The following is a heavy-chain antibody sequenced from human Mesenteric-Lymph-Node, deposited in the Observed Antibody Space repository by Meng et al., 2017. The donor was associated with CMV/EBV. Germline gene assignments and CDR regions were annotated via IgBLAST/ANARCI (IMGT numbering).Heavy chain of an antibody. CDR2: ISGSGVGT. J-gene: IGHJ4*02. D-gene: IGHD6-6*01. CDR3: AKNAKLSSGYFDY. V-gene: IGHV3-23*01. CDR1: GGSISSYY. Sequence: ETLSLTCTVSGGSISSYYWSWIRQPPGKGLEWVSVISGSGVGTYSVDSVKGLFTISRDNSKNTLYLQMNSLRAEDTAVYYCAKNAKLSSGYFDYWGQGTLVTVSS.